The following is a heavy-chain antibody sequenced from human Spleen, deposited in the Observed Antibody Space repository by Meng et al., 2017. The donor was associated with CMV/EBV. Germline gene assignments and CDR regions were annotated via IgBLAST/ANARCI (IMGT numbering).Heavy chain of an antibody. J-gene: IGHJ4*02. CDR3: AKDDSGTIDY. D-gene: IGHD1-1*01. Sequence: VQRVESGGGLVQAGGSLRLSCAASGFTFSSYDMHWVRQSAGKGLEWVAVISNDGRNKQYVDSVKGRLTISRDNSKNTLYLQMNSLKIEDTGIYYCAKDDSGTIDYWGQGTLVTVSS. CDR1: GFTFSSYD. V-gene: IGHV3-30*18. CDR2: ISNDGRNK.